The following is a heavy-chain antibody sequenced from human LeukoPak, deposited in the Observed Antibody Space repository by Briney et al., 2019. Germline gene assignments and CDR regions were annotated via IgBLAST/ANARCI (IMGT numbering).Heavy chain of an antibody. V-gene: IGHV4-34*01. D-gene: IGHD3-16*02. CDR3: ARNVRLGSGELSFAPFKNWFDP. CDR2: INHSGST. J-gene: IGHJ5*02. CDR1: GGSFSGYY. Sequence: KPSETLSLTCAVYGGSFSGYYWSWIRQPPGKGLEWIGEINHSGSTNYNPSLKSRVTISVDTSKNQFSLQLNSVTPEDTAVYYCARNVRLGSGELSFAPFKNWFDPWGQGTLVTVSS.